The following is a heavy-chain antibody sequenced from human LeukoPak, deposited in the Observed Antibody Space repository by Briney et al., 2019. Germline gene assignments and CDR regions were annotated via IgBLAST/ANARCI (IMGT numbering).Heavy chain of an antibody. CDR1: GFTFSSYW. CDR3: ARDLEGDGYTRPVDAFDI. CDR2: IKQDGSEK. D-gene: IGHD5-24*01. Sequence: QSGGSLRLSCAASGFTFSSYWMSWVRQAPGKGLEWVANIKQDGSEKYYVDSVKGRFTIPRDNAKNSLYLQMNSLRAEDTAVYYCARDLEGDGYTRPVDAFDIWGQGTMVTVSS. V-gene: IGHV3-7*01. J-gene: IGHJ3*02.